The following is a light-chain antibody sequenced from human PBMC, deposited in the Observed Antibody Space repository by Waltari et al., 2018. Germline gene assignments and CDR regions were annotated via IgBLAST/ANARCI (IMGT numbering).Light chain of an antibody. Sequence: SSELTHPPSVSVSPGPPASIPCPAAHLVDNHACRYPQQPGQSPVLVSYQDSKRAAGIPERCSGSNSGNTATLNSSGTQDMDEADYYCQAGDSSTVVFGGGTKLTVL. V-gene: IGLV3-1*01. CDR3: QAGDSSTVV. CDR2: QDS. J-gene: IGLJ2*01. CDR1: HLVDNH.